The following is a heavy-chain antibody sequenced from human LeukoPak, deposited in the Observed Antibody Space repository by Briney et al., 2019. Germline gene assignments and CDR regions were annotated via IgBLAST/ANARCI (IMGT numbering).Heavy chain of an antibody. CDR2: IFPADSDT. J-gene: IGHJ4*02. Sequence: GESLKIFCRASGYSFTTYWIGWVRQMPGKGLEWMGVIFPADSDTRYSPSFQGQVTISADKSISTAYLQWSSLKASDTAMYYCASVYSSTSWDYWGQGTLVTVS. D-gene: IGHD6-13*01. V-gene: IGHV5-51*01. CDR1: GYSFTTYW. CDR3: ASVYSSTSWDY.